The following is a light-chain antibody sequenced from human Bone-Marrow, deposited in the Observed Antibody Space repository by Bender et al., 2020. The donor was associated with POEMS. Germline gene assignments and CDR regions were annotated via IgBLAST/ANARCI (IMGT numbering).Light chain of an antibody. CDR3: SSYAGSGSYV. Sequence: QSALTQPASVSGSPGQSVTISCTGTSSDVGDYNYVSWYQQHPGKAPKVMIYEVSKRPSGVPDRFSGSKSGNTASLIVSGLQAEDEADYYCSSYAGSGSYVFGTGTKVIVL. J-gene: IGLJ1*01. CDR1: SSDVGDYNY. V-gene: IGLV2-8*01. CDR2: EVS.